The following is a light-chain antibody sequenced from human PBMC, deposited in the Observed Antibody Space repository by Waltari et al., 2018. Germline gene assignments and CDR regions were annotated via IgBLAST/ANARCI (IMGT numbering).Light chain of an antibody. CDR2: AAS. CDR1: QSVSKY. CDR3: QNHERLPAT. Sequence: EGVLPQSPGPLSLSPGERATLSCRASQSVSKYLAWYQQRPGQAPRLLIYAASTRATGIPDRFSGSGSGTDFSLTISRLEPEDFAVYYCQNHERLPATFGQGTKVEIK. J-gene: IGKJ1*01. V-gene: IGKV3-20*01.